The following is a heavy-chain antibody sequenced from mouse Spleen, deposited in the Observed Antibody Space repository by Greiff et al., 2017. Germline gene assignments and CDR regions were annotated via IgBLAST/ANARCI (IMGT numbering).Heavy chain of an antibody. J-gene: IGHJ4*01. D-gene: IGHD1-1*02. CDR3: ARPIIRSYAMDY. V-gene: IGHV1-64*01. CDR1: GYTFTSYW. Sequence: QVQLQQPGAELVKPGASVKLSCKASGYTFTSYWMHWVKQRPGHGLEWIGMIHPNSGSTNYNEKFKSKATLTVDKSSSTAYMQLSSLTSEDSAVYYCARPIIRSYAMDYWGQGTPVTVSS. CDR2: IHPNSGST.